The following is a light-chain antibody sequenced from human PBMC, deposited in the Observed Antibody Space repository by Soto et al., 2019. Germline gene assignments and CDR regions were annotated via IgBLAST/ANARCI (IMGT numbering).Light chain of an antibody. V-gene: IGLV2-11*01. CDR1: SSDIGGYNY. CDR2: HVS. J-gene: IGLJ1*01. CDR3: SSFAGGPYV. Sequence: QSALTQPRSVSGSPGQSVAISCTGTSSDIGGYNYVSWYQQHPGRAPKLVIYHVSKRPSGVPDRFSGSKSGNTASLTISGLQAEDEADYYCSSFAGGPYVFGTGTK.